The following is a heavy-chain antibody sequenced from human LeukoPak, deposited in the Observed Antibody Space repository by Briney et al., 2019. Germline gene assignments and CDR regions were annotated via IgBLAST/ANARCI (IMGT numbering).Heavy chain of an antibody. CDR3: AGSTGVYYYYYYMDV. D-gene: IGHD4-23*01. J-gene: IGHJ6*03. V-gene: IGHV3-53*01. CDR2: IYSGGST. Sequence: GGSLRLSCAASGFTVSSNYMSWVRQAPGKGLEWVSVIYSGGSTYYADSVKGRFTISRDNSKNTLYLQMNSLRAEDTAVYYCAGSTGVYYYYYYMDVWGKGTTVTVSS. CDR1: GFTVSSNY.